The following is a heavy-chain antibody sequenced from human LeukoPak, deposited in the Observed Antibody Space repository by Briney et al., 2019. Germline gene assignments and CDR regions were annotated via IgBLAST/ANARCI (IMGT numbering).Heavy chain of an antibody. V-gene: IGHV4-34*01. CDR3: AREGGYFDY. CDR2: INHSGST. Sequence: SETLSLTCAVYGGSFSGYYWSWIRQPPGKGLGWIGEINHSGSTNYNPSLKSRVTISVDTSKNQFSLKLSSVTAADTAVYYCAREGGYFDYWGQGTLVTVSS. J-gene: IGHJ4*02. D-gene: IGHD3-16*01. CDR1: GGSFSGYY.